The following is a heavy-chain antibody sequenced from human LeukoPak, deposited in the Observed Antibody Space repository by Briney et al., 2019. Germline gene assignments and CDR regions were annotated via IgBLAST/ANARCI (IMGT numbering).Heavy chain of an antibody. CDR2: INHSGST. J-gene: IGHJ4*02. Sequence: SETLSLTCTVSGASISSYYRSWIRQPPGKGLEWIGEINHSGSTNYNPSLKSRVTISVDTSKNQFSLKLSSVTAADTAVYYCARAYCSSTSCPHWGQGTLVTVSS. V-gene: IGHV4-34*01. CDR3: ARAYCSSTSCPH. CDR1: GASISSYY. D-gene: IGHD2-2*01.